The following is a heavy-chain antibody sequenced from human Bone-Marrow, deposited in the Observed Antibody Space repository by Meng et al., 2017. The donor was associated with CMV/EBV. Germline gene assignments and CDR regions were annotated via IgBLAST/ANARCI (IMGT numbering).Heavy chain of an antibody. CDR3: ARGAPAAIWDYYYYGMDV. CDR2: ISSSGSTI. V-gene: IGHV3-48*03. J-gene: IGHJ6*02. CDR1: GFTFSSYA. Sequence: LSLTCAASGFTFSSYAMSWVRQAPGKRLEWVSYISSSGSTIYYADSVKGRFTISRDNAKNSLYLQMNSLRAEDTAVYYCARGAPAAIWDYYYYGMDVWGQGTTVTVSS. D-gene: IGHD2-2*01.